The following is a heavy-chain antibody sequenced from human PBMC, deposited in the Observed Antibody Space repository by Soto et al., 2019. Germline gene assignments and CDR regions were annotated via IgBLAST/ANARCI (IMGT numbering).Heavy chain of an antibody. CDR3: ARKKRGYYYYGMDV. V-gene: IGHV3-21*01. Sequence: EVQLVESGGGLVKPGGSLRLSCAASGFTFSSYSMNWVRQAPGKGLEWFSSISSSSSYIYYADSVKGRFTISRDNAKNSLYLQMNSLRAEDTAVYYCARKKRGYYYYGMDVWGQGTTVTVSS. J-gene: IGHJ6*02. D-gene: IGHD3-10*01. CDR1: GFTFSSYS. CDR2: ISSSSSYI.